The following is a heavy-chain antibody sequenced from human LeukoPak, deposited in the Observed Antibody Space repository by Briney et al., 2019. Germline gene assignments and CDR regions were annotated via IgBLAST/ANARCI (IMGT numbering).Heavy chain of an antibody. J-gene: IGHJ5*02. D-gene: IGHD3-3*01. CDR3: ASSTYYDFWSGLNWFDP. V-gene: IGHV1-69*01. Sequence: GASVKVSCKASGGTFSSYAISWVRQAPGQGLEWMGGIIPIFGTANYAQKFQGRVTITADEYTSTAYMELSSLRSEDTAVYYCASSTYYDFWSGLNWFDPWGQGTLVTVSS. CDR2: IIPIFGTA. CDR1: GGTFSSYA.